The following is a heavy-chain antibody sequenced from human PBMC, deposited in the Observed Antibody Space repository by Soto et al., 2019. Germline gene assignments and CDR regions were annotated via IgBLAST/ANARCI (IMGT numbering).Heavy chain of an antibody. CDR3: ARDVGLDSDDFFAY. V-gene: IGHV3-23*01. CDR2: IRGDGGQT. J-gene: IGHJ4*02. D-gene: IGHD3-9*01. CDR1: GFTFSSYG. Sequence: PRLSCTASGFTFSSYGMGWVRQAPGKGLQWVSTIRGDGGQTHYTDSVKGRFSISRDNSKNTVYLQMDSLRAEDTAMYFCARDVGLDSDDFFAYWGQGTQVTVSS.